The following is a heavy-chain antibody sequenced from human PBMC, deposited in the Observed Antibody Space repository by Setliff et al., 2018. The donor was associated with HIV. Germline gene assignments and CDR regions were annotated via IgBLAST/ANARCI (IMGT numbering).Heavy chain of an antibody. Sequence: TGGSLRLSCIASGFTFSGYEMNWVRQAPGKGLEWVSSISSSGDTAYYADSVKGRITVSRDNAKNSLYLQMNSLRTEDTALYYCVKDRGGYRGFDYWGRGTLVTVSS. CDR3: VKDRGGYRGFDY. V-gene: IGHV3-48*03. D-gene: IGHD5-18*01. CDR2: ISSSGDTA. CDR1: GFTFSGYE. J-gene: IGHJ4*02.